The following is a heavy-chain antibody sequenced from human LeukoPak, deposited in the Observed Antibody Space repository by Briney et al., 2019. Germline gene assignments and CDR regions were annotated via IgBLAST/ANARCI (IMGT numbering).Heavy chain of an antibody. CDR2: ISSSGSAI. D-gene: IGHD3-22*01. CDR3: AREKLSFFDSSGYFDY. J-gene: IGHJ4*02. V-gene: IGHV3-48*03. CDR1: GFTFSSYE. Sequence: GGSLRLSCAASGFTFSSYEMNWVRQAPGKGLEWVSFISSSGSAIHYADSVRGRFTISRDNAKDSLYLQMSRLRAEDTAVYYCAREKLSFFDSSGYFDYWGQGTLVTVSS.